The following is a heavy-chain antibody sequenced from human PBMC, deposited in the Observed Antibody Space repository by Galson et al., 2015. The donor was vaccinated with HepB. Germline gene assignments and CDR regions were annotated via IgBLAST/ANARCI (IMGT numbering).Heavy chain of an antibody. CDR3: ARDSGAYCGGDCYSDAFDI. D-gene: IGHD2-21*02. V-gene: IGHV3-48*01. CDR2: ISSSSSTI. Sequence: SLRLSCAASGFTFSSYSMNWVRQAPGKGLEWVSYISSSSSTIYYADSVKGRFTISRDNAKNSLYLQMNSLRAEDTAVYYCARDSGAYCGGDCYSDAFDIWGQGTMVTVSS. J-gene: IGHJ3*02. CDR1: GFTFSSYS.